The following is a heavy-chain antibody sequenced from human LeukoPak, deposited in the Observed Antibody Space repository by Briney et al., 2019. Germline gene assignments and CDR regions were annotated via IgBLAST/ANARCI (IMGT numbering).Heavy chain of an antibody. CDR2: IRGSGKDT. CDR1: GLRFSGQY. Sequence: GGSLRLSCAASGLRFSGQYMIWIRQAPGKGLEWVAFIRGSGKDTLYEDSVQGRFFISKDNTRDSLSLQMTNLSAEDTAMYYCATLHFYALGVWGQGTTVTVSS. CDR3: ATLHFYALGV. D-gene: IGHD2/OR15-2a*01. J-gene: IGHJ6*01. V-gene: IGHV3-11*01.